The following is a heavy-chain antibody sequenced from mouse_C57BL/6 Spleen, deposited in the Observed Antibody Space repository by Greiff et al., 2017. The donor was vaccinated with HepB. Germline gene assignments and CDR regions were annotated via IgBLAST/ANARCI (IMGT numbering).Heavy chain of an antibody. V-gene: IGHV1-55*01. CDR3: ARDAYGSSLDY. CDR1: GYTFTSYW. CDR2: IYPGSGST. Sequence: QVHVKQPGAELVKPGASVKMSCKASGYTFTSYWITWVKQRPGQGLEWIGDIYPGSGSTNYNEKFKSKATLTVDTSSSTAYMQLSSLTSEDSAVYYCARDAYGSSLDYWGQGTTLTVSS. J-gene: IGHJ2*01. D-gene: IGHD1-1*01.